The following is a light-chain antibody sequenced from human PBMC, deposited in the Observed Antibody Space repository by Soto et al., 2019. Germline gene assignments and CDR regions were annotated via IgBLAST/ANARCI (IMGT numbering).Light chain of an antibody. CDR2: EVN. CDR1: SSDVAFYNH. CDR3: SSFASTHTYV. Sequence: QSAMTQPASVSGSPGQSITISCTGTSSDVAFYNHVSWYQQHPGKAPKLLIYEVNNRPSGVSHRFSGSKSGNTASLTISGLHAEDEADYYCSSFASTHTYVFGTGTQLTVL. J-gene: IGLJ1*01. V-gene: IGLV2-14*01.